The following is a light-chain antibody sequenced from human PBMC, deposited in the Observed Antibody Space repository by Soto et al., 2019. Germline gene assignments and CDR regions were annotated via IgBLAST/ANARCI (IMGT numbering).Light chain of an antibody. CDR1: SSNIGAGYD. Sequence: QAVVTQPPSVSGAPGQRVTISCTGSSSNIGAGYDVHWYQQLPGTAPKLLIYGNSNRPSGVPDRFSGSKSGTSASLAVSGLQAEDEAEYYCSSYAGSNNLVFGGGTKLTVL. J-gene: IGLJ2*01. CDR2: GNS. V-gene: IGLV1-40*01. CDR3: SSYAGSNNLV.